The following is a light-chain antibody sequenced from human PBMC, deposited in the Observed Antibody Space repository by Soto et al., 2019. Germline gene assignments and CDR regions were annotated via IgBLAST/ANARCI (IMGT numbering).Light chain of an antibody. V-gene: IGKV3-15*01. CDR3: QPYHNWAPRT. Sequence: EIVMTQSPASLSVSPGETATLSCRASQSISNSLAWYQQKPVQAPSLLIYGASTRATGIPARFSGSGSGTGFPLTISSLQSEDSALYYCQPYHNWAPRTFGQGTKLEIK. CDR2: GAS. CDR1: QSISNS. J-gene: IGKJ2*01.